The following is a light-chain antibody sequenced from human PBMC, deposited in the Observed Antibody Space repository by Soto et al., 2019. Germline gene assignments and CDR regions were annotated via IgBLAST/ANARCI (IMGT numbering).Light chain of an antibody. J-gene: IGKJ1*01. CDR2: RGS. CDR1: QNISGND. Sequence: VLTQSPGTLSLSPGERATLSCSASQNISGNDLAWYQHKPGQPPRLLIYRGSSRAPGIPDRFSGRGSGTEFTLAISGVEREHYELSYCQYYCTGASWTFGQGTKVEIK. V-gene: IGKV3-20*01. CDR3: QYYCTGASWT.